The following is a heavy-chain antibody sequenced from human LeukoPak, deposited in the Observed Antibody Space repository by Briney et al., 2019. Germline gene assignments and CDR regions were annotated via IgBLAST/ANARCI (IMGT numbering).Heavy chain of an antibody. V-gene: IGHV4-38-2*01. CDR1: GYSISSGYY. CDR3: ARLDPAGIAVAGTIDY. Sequence: SETLSLTCAVSGYSISSGYYWCWIRQPPGKGLEWIGSIYHSGSTYYNPSLKSRVTISVDTSKNQFSLKLSSVTAADTAVYYCARLDPAGIAVAGTIDYWGQGTLVTVSS. CDR2: IYHSGST. D-gene: IGHD6-19*01. J-gene: IGHJ4*02.